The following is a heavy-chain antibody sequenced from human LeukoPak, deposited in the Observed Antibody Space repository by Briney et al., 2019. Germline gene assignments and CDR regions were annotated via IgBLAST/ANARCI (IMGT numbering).Heavy chain of an antibody. CDR2: ISGSGSYT. CDR1: GFTFSDYY. D-gene: IGHD6-19*01. J-gene: IGHJ4*02. CDR3: AKDGWGWLFDD. V-gene: IGHV3-11*05. Sequence: PGGSLRLSCAASGFTFSDYYMTWIRQAPGKGLEWLSYISGSGSYTNYADSVKGRFTTSRDNAKNSLYLQMNSLRAEDTAVYYCAKDGWGWLFDDWGQGTLVTVSS.